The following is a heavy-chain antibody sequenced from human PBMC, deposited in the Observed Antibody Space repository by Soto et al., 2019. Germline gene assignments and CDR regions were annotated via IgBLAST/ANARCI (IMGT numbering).Heavy chain of an antibody. J-gene: IGHJ6*02. D-gene: IGHD6-19*01. Sequence: SETLSLTCTVSGGSIRGYYWSWIRQPPGKGLEWIGYMYYSGTTNYNPSLKNRVTISVDMSKNHISLKLNSVIAADTAMYYCARDRIAVAGYYYGMDVWGQGTTVTVSS. CDR1: GGSIRGYY. V-gene: IGHV4-59*01. CDR2: MYYSGTT. CDR3: ARDRIAVAGYYYGMDV.